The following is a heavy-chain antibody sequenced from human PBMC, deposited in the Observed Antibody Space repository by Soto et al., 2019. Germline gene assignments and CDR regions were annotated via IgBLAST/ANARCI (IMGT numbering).Heavy chain of an antibody. V-gene: IGHV1-18*01. CDR2: ISAYNGNT. CDR1: GYTFTSYG. D-gene: IGHD3-16*01. J-gene: IGHJ4*02. Sequence: QVQLVQSGAEVKKPGASVKVSCKASGYTFTSYGISWVRQAPGQGLEWMGWISAYNGNTNYAQKLQGRVTITTDTSTSTAYRELRSLRSDDTAVYYCARDGGYDYVWGAVESDDWGQGTLVTVSS. CDR3: ARDGGYDYVWGAVESDD.